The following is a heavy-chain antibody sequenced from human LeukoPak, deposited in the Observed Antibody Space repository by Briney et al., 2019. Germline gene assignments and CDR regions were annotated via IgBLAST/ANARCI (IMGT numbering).Heavy chain of an antibody. J-gene: IGHJ5*02. CDR3: ASTAYYYDSSPRWFDP. D-gene: IGHD3-22*01. CDR1: GGSISSGGYS. CDR2: IYYSGST. Sequence: PSETLSLTCAVSGGSISSGGYSWSWIRQPPGKGLEWIGYIYYSGSTYYNPSLKSRVTISVDTSKNQFSLKLSSVTAADTAVYYCASTAYYYDSSPRWFDPWGQGALVTVSS. V-gene: IGHV4-30-4*07.